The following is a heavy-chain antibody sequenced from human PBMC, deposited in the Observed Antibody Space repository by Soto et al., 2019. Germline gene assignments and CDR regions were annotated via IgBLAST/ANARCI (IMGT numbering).Heavy chain of an antibody. CDR1: GFTFRSYW. V-gene: IGHV3-7*01. CDR2: IKEDGSEE. J-gene: IGHJ4*02. D-gene: IGHD1-26*01. Sequence: GGSLRLSCVACGFTFRSYWMTWIRQAPGKGLEWVGNIKEDGSEEKYVDSVKGRFTISRDNAKNSLYLQMNSLRVEDTAIYYCASPRGGGYRIFDYWGRGTLVTVSS. CDR3: ASPRGGGYRIFDY.